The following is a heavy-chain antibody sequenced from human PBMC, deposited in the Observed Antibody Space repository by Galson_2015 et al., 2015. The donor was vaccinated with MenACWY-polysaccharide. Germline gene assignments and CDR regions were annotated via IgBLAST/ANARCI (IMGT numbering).Heavy chain of an antibody. Sequence: SLRLSCAAAGFNFNIHTMHWVRQAPGKGLEWVALISSDGDDKYYADSVKGRFTISRDNHKNMVFLEMNSLRAEDTAVYYCARVQGGYSNDWHHPYYFDYWGQGTLVTVSS. CDR3: ARVQGGYSNDWHHPYYFDY. V-gene: IGHV3-30-3*01. CDR1: GFNFNIHT. J-gene: IGHJ4*02. CDR2: ISSDGDDK. D-gene: IGHD6-13*01.